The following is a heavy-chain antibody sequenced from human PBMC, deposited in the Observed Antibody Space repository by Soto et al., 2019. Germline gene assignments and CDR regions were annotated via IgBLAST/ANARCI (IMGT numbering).Heavy chain of an antibody. V-gene: IGHV4-61*01. J-gene: IGHJ4*02. Sequence: QVQLQESGPGLVKPSETLSLTCTVSGGSVSSGSYYWSWIRQPPGKGLEWIGYIYYSGSTNYNPSLKSRDTISVDTSKNQICLKLSSVTAADTAVYYSARKEYYIDYWGQGTLVTVSS. CDR1: GGSVSSGSYY. CDR3: ARKEYYIDY. CDR2: IYYSGST.